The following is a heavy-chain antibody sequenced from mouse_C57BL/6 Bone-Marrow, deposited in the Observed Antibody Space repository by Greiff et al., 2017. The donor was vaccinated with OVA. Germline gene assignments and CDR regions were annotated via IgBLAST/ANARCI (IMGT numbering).Heavy chain of an antibody. V-gene: IGHV5-4*01. Sequence: VQLVESGGGLVKPGGSLKLSCAASGFTFSSYAMSWVRQTPEKRLEWVATISDGGSYTYYPDNVKGRFTISRDNAKNNLYLQMSHLKSEDTAMYYCARANWYYFDYWGQGTTLTVSS. D-gene: IGHD4-1*01. CDR1: GFTFSSYA. CDR3: ARANWYYFDY. J-gene: IGHJ2*01. CDR2: ISDGGSYT.